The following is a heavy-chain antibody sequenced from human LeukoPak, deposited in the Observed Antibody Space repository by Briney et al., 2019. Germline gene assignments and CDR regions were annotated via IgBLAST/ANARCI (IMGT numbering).Heavy chain of an antibody. V-gene: IGHV1-69*13. CDR1: GGTFSSYA. Sequence: SVKVSFKASGGTFSSYAISWVRQAPGQGLEWMGGIIPIFGTANYAQKFQGRVTITADESTSTAYMELSSLRSEDTAVYYCARGGAPDIVVVPAAIPYYYYYMDDWGKGTTVTVSS. CDR3: ARGGAPDIVVVPAAIPYYYYYMDD. J-gene: IGHJ6*03. D-gene: IGHD2-2*01. CDR2: IIPIFGTA.